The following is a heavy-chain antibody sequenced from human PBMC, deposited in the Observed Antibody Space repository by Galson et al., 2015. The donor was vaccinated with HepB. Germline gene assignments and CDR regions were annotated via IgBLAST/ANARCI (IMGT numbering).Heavy chain of an antibody. J-gene: IGHJ4*02. V-gene: IGHV3-23*01. CDR2: ISGSGGST. Sequence: SLRLSCAASGFTFGSYAMSWVRQAPGEGLEWVSAISGSGGSTYYADSVKGRFTISRDNSKNTLYLQMNSLRAEDTAVYYCAKGYYYDSSGYYDPFDYWGQGTLVTVSS. CDR1: GFTFGSYA. D-gene: IGHD3-22*01. CDR3: AKGYYYDSSGYYDPFDY.